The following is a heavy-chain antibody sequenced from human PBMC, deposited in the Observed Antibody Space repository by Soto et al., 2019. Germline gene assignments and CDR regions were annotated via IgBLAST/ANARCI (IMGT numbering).Heavy chain of an antibody. V-gene: IGHV3-30*18. CDR2: ISYDGNKK. CDR1: GFTFNSHA. Sequence: GGSLRLSCAGAGFTFNSHAIHWVRQAPGKGPQWVAVISYDGNKKFYANSVKGRFTISRDNSKNTVDLQMNSLRADDTAVYYCAKDSHVVVVPGSVGEYFFDDWGQGTLVTVSS. D-gene: IGHD2-2*01. J-gene: IGHJ4*02. CDR3: AKDSHVVVVPGSVGEYFFDD.